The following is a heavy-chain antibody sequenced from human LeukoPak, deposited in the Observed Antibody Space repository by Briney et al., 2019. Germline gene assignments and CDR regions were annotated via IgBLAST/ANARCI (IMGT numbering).Heavy chain of an antibody. CDR2: INPSAGST. CDR1: GYTFTDYY. V-gene: IGHV1-46*04. CDR3: ARSRALGGGWLASEL. D-gene: IGHD6-19*01. Sequence: ASVKVSCKASGYTFTDYYIHWVRQAPGQGLEWMGLINPSAGSTTYAQKLRGRVTMTSDTSTRTVYMELSSLTSGDRGVYYCARSRALGGGWLASELWGQGTLVTVSS. J-gene: IGHJ4*02.